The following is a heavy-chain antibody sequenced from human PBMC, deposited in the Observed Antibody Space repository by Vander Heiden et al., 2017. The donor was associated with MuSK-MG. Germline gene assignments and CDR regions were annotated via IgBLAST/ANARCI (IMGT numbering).Heavy chain of an antibody. CDR1: GFPFSSHA. CDR3: ARALRSGSGYYSSDY. Sequence: QVQLVESGGGVVPPGRSLRPPCAASGFPFSSHAMHWVRQAPGKGLEWVAVISYDGSNKYYADSVKGRFTISRDNSKNTLYLQMNSLRAEDTAVYYCARALRSGSGYYSSDYWGQGTLVTVSS. J-gene: IGHJ4*02. D-gene: IGHD3-22*01. CDR2: ISYDGSNK. V-gene: IGHV3-30*04.